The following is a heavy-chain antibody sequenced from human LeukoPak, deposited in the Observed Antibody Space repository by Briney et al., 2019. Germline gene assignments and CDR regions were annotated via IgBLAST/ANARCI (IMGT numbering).Heavy chain of an antibody. Sequence: SETLSLTCTVSGGSISSSSCYWGWIRQPPGKGLEWIGSIYYSGSTYYNPSLKSRVTISVDTSKNQFSLKLTSVTTADTAVYYCARAGGVKTAALDLDYWGQGTLVTVSS. CDR3: ARAGGVKTAALDLDY. J-gene: IGHJ4*02. V-gene: IGHV4-39*07. D-gene: IGHD6-25*01. CDR1: GGSISSSSCY. CDR2: IYYSGST.